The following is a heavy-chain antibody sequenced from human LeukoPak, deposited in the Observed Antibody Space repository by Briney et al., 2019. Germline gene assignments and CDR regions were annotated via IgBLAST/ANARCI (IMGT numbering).Heavy chain of an antibody. V-gene: IGHV1-2*02. D-gene: IGHD5-12*01. CDR3: ARDMGRYRGYDYDC. CDR2: IHPNSGAT. CDR1: GYTFTDYY. Sequence: ASVKVSCKASGYTFTDYYLHWVRQAPGQGLEWVGWIHPNSGATHYAQKFQGRLTMTRDTSISTVYMELTRLRSDDTAVYYCARDMGRYRGYDYDCWGQGTLVTAS. J-gene: IGHJ4*02.